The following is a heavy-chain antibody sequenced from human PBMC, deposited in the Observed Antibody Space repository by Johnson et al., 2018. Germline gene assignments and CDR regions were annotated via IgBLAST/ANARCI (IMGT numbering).Heavy chain of an antibody. CDR1: GFTFSSYG. V-gene: IGHV3-30*03. J-gene: IGHJ6*03. D-gene: IGHD3-3*02. CDR2: ISYDGSNK. CDR3: TTVGFLGYHYYMDV. Sequence: QVQLVESVGGVVQPGMSLRLSCAASGFTFSSYGMQWVRQAPGKGLEWVAVISYDGSNKYYADSVKGRFTISRDNSKNTLYLQMNSLKTEDTAIYYCTTVGFLGYHYYMDVWGKGTTVTVSS.